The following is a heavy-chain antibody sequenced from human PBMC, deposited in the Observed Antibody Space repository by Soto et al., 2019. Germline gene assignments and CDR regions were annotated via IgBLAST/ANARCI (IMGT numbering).Heavy chain of an antibody. V-gene: IGHV1-3*01. D-gene: IGHD3-9*01. CDR1: GYTFTSYA. Sequence: ASVKVSCKASGYTFTSYAMHWVRQAPGQRLEWMGWINAGNGNTKYSQKFQGRVTITRDTSASTAYMELSSLRSEDTAVYYCARDYPYDILTGYYVPGCGMDVWGQGTTVTVSS. CDR3: ARDYPYDILTGYYVPGCGMDV. CDR2: INAGNGNT. J-gene: IGHJ6*02.